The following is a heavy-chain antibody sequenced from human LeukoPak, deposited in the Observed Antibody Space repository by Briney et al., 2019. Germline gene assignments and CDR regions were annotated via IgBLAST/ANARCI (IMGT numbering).Heavy chain of an antibody. CDR1: GGSFSGYY. J-gene: IGHJ4*02. CDR2: INHSGST. Sequence: SETLSLTCAVYGGSFSGYYWSWIRQPPGKGLEWIGEINHSGSTNYNPSLKSRVTISVDTSKNQFSLKLSSVTAADTAVYYCARWDSGSYYVLGYWGQGTLVTVSS. D-gene: IGHD1-26*01. CDR3: ARWDSGSYYVLGY. V-gene: IGHV4-34*01.